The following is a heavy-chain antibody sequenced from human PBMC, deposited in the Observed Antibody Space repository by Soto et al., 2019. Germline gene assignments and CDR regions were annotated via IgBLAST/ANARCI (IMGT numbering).Heavy chain of an antibody. Sequence: SVKVSCKASGGTFSSYTISWVRQAPGQGLEWMGRIIPILGIANYAQKFQGRVTVTADKSTSTAYMELSSLRSEDTAVYYCASRIRGVIYDYMDVWGKGTTVTVSS. CDR2: IIPILGIA. V-gene: IGHV1-69*02. CDR3: ASRIRGVIYDYMDV. J-gene: IGHJ6*03. D-gene: IGHD3-10*01. CDR1: GGTFSSYT.